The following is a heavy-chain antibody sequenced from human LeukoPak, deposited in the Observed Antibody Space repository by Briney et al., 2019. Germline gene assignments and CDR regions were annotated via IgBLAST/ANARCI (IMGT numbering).Heavy chain of an antibody. Sequence: SETLSLTCTVSGYSISSGYYWGWIRQPPGKGLERIGSIYHSGGTYYNPSLKSRVTISVDTSKNQFSLKLSSVTAADTAVYYCAGRIAAAGTGDYWGQGTLVTVSS. J-gene: IGHJ4*02. CDR2: IYHSGGT. D-gene: IGHD6-13*01. V-gene: IGHV4-38-2*02. CDR3: AGRIAAAGTGDY. CDR1: GYSISSGYY.